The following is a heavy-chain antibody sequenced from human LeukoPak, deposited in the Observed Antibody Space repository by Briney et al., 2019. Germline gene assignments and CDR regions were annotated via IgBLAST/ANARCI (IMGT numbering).Heavy chain of an antibody. CDR1: GFTFSNAW. V-gene: IGHV3-15*01. Sequence: GVSLRLSCAASGFTFSNAWMSWVRQAPGKGLEWVGHIKSKTDGGTTDYAAPVKGRFTISRDDSKNTLYLQMNSLKTEDTAVYYCTRQQLVLDYWGQGTLVTVSS. CDR3: TRQQLVLDY. CDR2: IKSKTDGGTT. J-gene: IGHJ4*02. D-gene: IGHD6-13*01.